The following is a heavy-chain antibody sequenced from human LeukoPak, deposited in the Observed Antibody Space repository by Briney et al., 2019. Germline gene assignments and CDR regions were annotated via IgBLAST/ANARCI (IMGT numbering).Heavy chain of an antibody. CDR1: GFTFRHYA. CDR3: VKELDSSGFFDY. CDR2: ISGSGGST. V-gene: IGHV3-23*01. J-gene: IGHJ4*02. Sequence: PGGPLRLSCAASGFTFRHYAMSGVREAPGKGLEWVLVISGSGGSTYSAASVKGLFTISRDYSKNTLYLQMNSLRAEDTAVYYCVKELDSSGFFDYWGQGTLVTVSS. D-gene: IGHD3-22*01.